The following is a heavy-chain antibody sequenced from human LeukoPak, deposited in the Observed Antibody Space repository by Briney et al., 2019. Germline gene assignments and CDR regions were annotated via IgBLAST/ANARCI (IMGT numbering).Heavy chain of an antibody. CDR1: GGSISSSSYY. D-gene: IGHD3-3*01. J-gene: IGHJ4*02. V-gene: IGHV4-39*01. CDR3: ARHEGPYYDFWSGYPYYFDY. CDR2: IYYSGST. Sequence: SSETLSLTCTVSGGSISSSSYYWGWIRQPPGKGLEWIGSIYYSGSTYYNPSLKSRVTISVDTSKNQFSLKLSSVTAADTAVYYCARHEGPYYDFWSGYPYYFDYWGQGTLVAVPS.